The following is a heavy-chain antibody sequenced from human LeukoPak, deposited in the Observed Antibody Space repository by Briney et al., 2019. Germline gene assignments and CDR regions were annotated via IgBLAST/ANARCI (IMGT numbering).Heavy chain of an antibody. V-gene: IGHV3-23*01. D-gene: IGHD2-2*01. CDR1: GFTFSSHA. CDR3: VRPKHSSTSWLHYGMDV. J-gene: IGHJ6*02. CDR2: ISGSGGST. Sequence: PGGSLRLSCAASGFTFSSHAMSWVRQAPGKGLEWVSVISGSGGSTYYADSVRGRFTISRDNSKNTLYLQMNSLRVEDTAVFYCVRPKHSSTSWLHYGMDVWGQGTTVTVSS.